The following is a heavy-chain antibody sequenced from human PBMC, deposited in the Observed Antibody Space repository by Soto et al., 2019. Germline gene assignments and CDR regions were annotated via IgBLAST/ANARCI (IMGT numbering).Heavy chain of an antibody. V-gene: IGHV3-30*03. J-gene: IGHJ4*02. Sequence: PGGSLRLSCAAPGFIFSIYGMHWVRQAPGKGLEGVAVISYDGSNKYYADSVKGRFTISRDNSKNTLYLQMNSLKAEDTAVYYCVRDPYLPAAGRLSSLHYWGPGTMVTVSS. CDR1: GFIFSIYG. CDR3: VRDPYLPAAGRLSSLHY. CDR2: ISYDGSNK. D-gene: IGHD2-2*01.